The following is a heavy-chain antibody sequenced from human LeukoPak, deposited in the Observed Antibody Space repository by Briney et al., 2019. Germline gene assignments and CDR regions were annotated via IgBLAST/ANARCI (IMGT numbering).Heavy chain of an antibody. CDR2: IYTSGST. D-gene: IGHD2/OR15-2a*01. CDR3: ARDPSMFLDAFDI. V-gene: IGHV4-4*07. Sequence: PSGTLCLTCTVSGGSISSSYWSWIRQPAGKGLEWIGRIYTSGSTNYNPSLKSRVTMSVDTSKNQFSLKLSSVTAADTAVYYCARDPSMFLDAFDIWGQGTMVPVSS. CDR1: GGSISSSY. J-gene: IGHJ3*02.